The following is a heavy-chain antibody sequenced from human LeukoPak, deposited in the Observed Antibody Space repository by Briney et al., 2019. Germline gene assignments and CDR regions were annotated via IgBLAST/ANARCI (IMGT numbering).Heavy chain of an antibody. V-gene: IGHV1-18*01. J-gene: IGHJ6*02. CDR1: GYTFTSYG. CDR3: ARATVTYYYYYGMDV. CDR2: ISAYNGNT. Sequence: ASVKVSCKASGYTFTSYGISWVRQAPGQGLEWMGWISAYNGNTNYAQKLQGRVTMTTDTSTSTAYMGLRSLRSDDTAVYYCARATVTYYYYYGMDVWGQGTTVTVSS. D-gene: IGHD4-11*01.